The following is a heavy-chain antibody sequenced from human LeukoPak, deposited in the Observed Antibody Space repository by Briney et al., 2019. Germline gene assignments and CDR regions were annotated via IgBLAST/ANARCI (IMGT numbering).Heavy chain of an antibody. Sequence: SETLSLTCTVSGGSISSSSYYWGWIRQPPGKGLEWIGSIYYSGSTYYNPSLKSRVTISVDTSKNQFSLKLSSVTAADTAVYYCARLTSRGYYYDSDGTKTFDYWGQGTLVTVSS. CDR3: ARLTSRGYYYDSDGTKTFDY. CDR2: IYYSGST. CDR1: GGSISSSSYY. D-gene: IGHD3-22*01. J-gene: IGHJ4*02. V-gene: IGHV4-39*01.